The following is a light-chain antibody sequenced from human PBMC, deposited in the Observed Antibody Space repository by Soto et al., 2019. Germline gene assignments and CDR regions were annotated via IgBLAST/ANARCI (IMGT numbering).Light chain of an antibody. CDR3: QHYGNSPNP. CDR2: GAS. Sequence: EIVLTQAPGTLSLYPGERANLSCRASQSVSSTYLAWYQQKPGQSPRLLIYGASSRATGIPDRFSGSGSGTEFTLTISRLEPEDFAVYYCQHYGNSPNPFGQGTKVDIK. J-gene: IGKJ2*01. V-gene: IGKV3-20*01. CDR1: QSVSSTY.